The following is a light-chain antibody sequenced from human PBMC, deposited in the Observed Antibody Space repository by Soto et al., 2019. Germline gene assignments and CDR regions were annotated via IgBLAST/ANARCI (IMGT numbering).Light chain of an antibody. CDR3: QQYGSSTIT. Sequence: EIVLTQSPGTLSLSPGERATLSCRASQSVSSSYLAWYQQKPGQAPRXXIYGASSRETGIPDRFSGSGAGTEFTRTISRLEPEDVAVDYCQQYGSSTITFGQGTRLEIK. CDR1: QSVSSSY. V-gene: IGKV3-20*01. J-gene: IGKJ5*01. CDR2: GAS.